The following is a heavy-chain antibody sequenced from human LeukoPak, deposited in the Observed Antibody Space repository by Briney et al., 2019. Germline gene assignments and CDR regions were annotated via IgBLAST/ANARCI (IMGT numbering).Heavy chain of an antibody. D-gene: IGHD3-22*01. Sequence: ASVKVSCTASGYTFTSYGISWVRQAPGQGLEWMGWISAYNGNTNYAQKLQGRVTMTTDTSTSTAYMELRSLRSDDTAVYYCARGGADSSGYYYVELDYWGQGTLVTVSS. CDR1: GYTFTSYG. CDR3: ARGGADSSGYYYVELDY. J-gene: IGHJ4*02. CDR2: ISAYNGNT. V-gene: IGHV1-18*01.